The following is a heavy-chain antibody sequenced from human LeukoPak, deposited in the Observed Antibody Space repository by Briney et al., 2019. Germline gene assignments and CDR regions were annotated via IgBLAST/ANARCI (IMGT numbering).Heavy chain of an antibody. V-gene: IGHV1-69*06. CDR1: GGTFSSYA. CDR3: ARAGIAAAGTPYGTYYYYMDV. D-gene: IGHD6-13*01. J-gene: IGHJ6*03. CDR2: IIPIFGTA. Sequence: GASVKVSCKASGGTFSSYAISWVRQAPGQGLEWMGGIIPIFGTANYAQKFQGRVTITADKSTSTAYMELSSLRSEDTAVYYCARAGIAAAGTPYGTYYYYMDVWGIGTTVTVSS.